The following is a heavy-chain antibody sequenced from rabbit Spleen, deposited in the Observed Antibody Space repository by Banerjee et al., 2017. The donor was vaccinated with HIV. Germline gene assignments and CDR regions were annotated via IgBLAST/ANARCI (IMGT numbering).Heavy chain of an antibody. CDR2: INTATGKA. CDR3: ARDLATVVGWNFNL. V-gene: IGHV1S45*01. Sequence: QEQLEESVGGLVKLEGSLTLTCKASGFSFSDSDVMCLLRQAPGNGLEWIACINTATGKAVYASWVNGRFTISKTSSTTVTLQMTSLTAADTATYFCARDLATVVGWNFNLWGQGTLVTVS. J-gene: IGHJ4*01. D-gene: IGHD3-1*01. CDR1: GFSFSDSDV.